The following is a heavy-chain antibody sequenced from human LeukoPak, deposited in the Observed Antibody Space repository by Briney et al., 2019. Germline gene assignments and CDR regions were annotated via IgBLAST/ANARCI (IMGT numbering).Heavy chain of an antibody. CDR3: ARGAADY. CDR2: INQDESSQ. D-gene: IGHD6-25*01. V-gene: IGHV3-7*01. J-gene: IGHJ4*02. CDR1: GFSFTTYW. Sequence: GGSLRLSCAASGFSFTTYWMGWVRQAPGKGLEWVANINQDESSQYYVDAVRGRFTISRDNAKNSLNLQMNSLRAEDTAVYYCARGAADYWGQGTLVTVSS.